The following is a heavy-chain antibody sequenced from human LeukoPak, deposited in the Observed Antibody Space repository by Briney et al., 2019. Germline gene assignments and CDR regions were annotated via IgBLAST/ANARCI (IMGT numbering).Heavy chain of an antibody. D-gene: IGHD2-15*01. J-gene: IGHJ4*02. CDR1: GFTYSRFW. V-gene: IGHV3-7*01. Sequence: GGTLRLSCAASGFTYSRFWLSWVRQAPGKGLEWVAIINQDGSDKYYVDSVKGRFTISRDNARNSLYLHMNSLRAEDTAVYYCACGGWYSDNWGQGTLVTVSS. CDR3: ACGGWYSDN. CDR2: INQDGSDK.